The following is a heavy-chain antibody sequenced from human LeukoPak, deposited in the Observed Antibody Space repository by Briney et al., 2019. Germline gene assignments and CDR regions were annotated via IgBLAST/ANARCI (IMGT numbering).Heavy chain of an antibody. Sequence: SQTLSLTCAISGDSVSSSSAAWNWIRQSPSRGLEWLGRTYFRSKWYTDYADSVKSRISITADTSKNQFSLHLNSVTPEDTALYYCARDLSGGISILRGSIHDWGQGTQVTVSS. CDR2: TYFRSKWYT. CDR1: GDSVSSSSAA. J-gene: IGHJ4*02. V-gene: IGHV6-1*01. D-gene: IGHD3-10*01. CDR3: ARDLSGGISILRGSIHD.